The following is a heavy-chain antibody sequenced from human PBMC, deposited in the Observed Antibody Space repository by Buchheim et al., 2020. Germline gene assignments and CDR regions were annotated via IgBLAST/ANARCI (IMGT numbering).Heavy chain of an antibody. V-gene: IGHV3-30*18. J-gene: IGHJ4*02. CDR1: GFTFSSYG. D-gene: IGHD6-19*01. CDR2: ISYDGSNK. Sequence: QVQLVESGGGVVQPGRSLRLSCAASGFTFSSYGMHWVRQAPGKGLEWVAVISYDGSNKYYADSVKGRFTISRDNSKNTPYLQMNSLRAEDTAVYYCAKDGGSSGEFDYWGQGTL. CDR3: AKDGGSSGEFDY.